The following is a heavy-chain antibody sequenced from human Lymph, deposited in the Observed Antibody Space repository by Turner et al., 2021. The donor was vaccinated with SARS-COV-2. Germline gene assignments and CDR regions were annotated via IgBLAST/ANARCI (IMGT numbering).Heavy chain of an antibody. CDR1: GSTFTGYY. CDR3: ARDVERYNDFWSGYSGGYGLDV. J-gene: IGHJ6*02. Sequence: QVQLVQSGAEVKKPGASVKVSCKASGSTFTGYYMHWVRQAPGQGLEWMGWINPNSGGTNYAQKFQGRVIMTRDTSISTAYMELSRLRSDDTAVYYCARDVERYNDFWSGYSGGYGLDVWGQGTTVTVSS. D-gene: IGHD3-3*01. CDR2: INPNSGGT. V-gene: IGHV1-2*02.